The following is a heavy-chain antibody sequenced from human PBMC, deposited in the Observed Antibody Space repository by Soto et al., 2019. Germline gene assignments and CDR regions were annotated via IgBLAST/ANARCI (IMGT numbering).Heavy chain of an antibody. CDR2: MNPNSGNT. J-gene: IGHJ4*02. D-gene: IGHD6-19*01. CDR1: GYTFTSYD. V-gene: IGHV1-8*01. Sequence: QVQLVQSGAEVKKPGASVKVSCKASGYTFTSYDINWVRQATGQGLEWMGWMNPNSGNTGYAQKFQGRVTMTRNTSISTAYMELSSLRSEDSAVYYWARERSSGWYVDYWGQGTLVTVSS. CDR3: ARERSSGWYVDY.